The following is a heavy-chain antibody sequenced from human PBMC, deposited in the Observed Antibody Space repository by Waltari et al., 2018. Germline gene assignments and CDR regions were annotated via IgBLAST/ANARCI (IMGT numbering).Heavy chain of an antibody. CDR3: ARVRGGSYYGVDY. V-gene: IGHV3-53*01. CDR2: IDGDNNT. Sequence: KLVESGGGLSQPGGSLRLSCAASGFNATNNYMNWVRQDPGKGLVWVTVIDGDNNTYYAYAVKGQFTISRDNSKNTLYLQMNSRRTGDTAIYYCARVRGGSYYGVDYWGQGTLVTVSS. J-gene: IGHJ4*02. D-gene: IGHD1-26*01. CDR1: GFNATNNY.